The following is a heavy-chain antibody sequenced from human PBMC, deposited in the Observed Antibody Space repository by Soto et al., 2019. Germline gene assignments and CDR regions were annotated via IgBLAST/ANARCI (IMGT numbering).Heavy chain of an antibody. V-gene: IGHV1-24*01. CDR1: GYTLTELS. CDR2: FDPEDGET. J-gene: IGHJ4*02. D-gene: IGHD2-15*01. CDR3: ATHLSCSGGSCYSGYFDY. Sequence: ASVKVSCKVSGYTLTELSMHWVRQAPGKGLEWMGGFDPEDGETIYAQKFQGRVTMTEDTSTDTAYMELSSLRSEDTAVYYCATHLSCSGGSCYSGYFDYWGQGTLVTVSS.